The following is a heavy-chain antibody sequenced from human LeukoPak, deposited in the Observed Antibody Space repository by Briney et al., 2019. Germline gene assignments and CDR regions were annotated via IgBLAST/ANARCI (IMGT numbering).Heavy chain of an antibody. CDR2: IIPIFGTA. CDR3: ARDSVPRGDAFDI. V-gene: IGHV1-69*13. Sequence: SVKVSCKASGGTFISYAISWVRQAPGQGLEWMGEIIPIFGTANYAQKFQGRVTITADESTSTAYMELSSLRSEDTAVYYCARDSVPRGDAFDIWGQGTMVTVSS. D-gene: IGHD1-1*01. J-gene: IGHJ3*02. CDR1: GGTFISYA.